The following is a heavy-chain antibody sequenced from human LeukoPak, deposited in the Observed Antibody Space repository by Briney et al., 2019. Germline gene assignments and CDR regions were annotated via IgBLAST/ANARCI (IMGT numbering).Heavy chain of an antibody. CDR2: IRSDGRNK. V-gene: IGHV3-33*01. CDR3: AREGRITIFSRLDV. Sequence: GGSLRLTCAVSGLPVSRCGSHWVRQAPGKGLEWVAVIRSDGRNKYYGDSVKGRFIISRDNSKNTLYLHMYSLRDEDTAVYYCAREGRITIFSRLDVLRQGTTVTVSS. CDR1: GLPVSRCG. D-gene: IGHD3-9*01. J-gene: IGHJ6*02.